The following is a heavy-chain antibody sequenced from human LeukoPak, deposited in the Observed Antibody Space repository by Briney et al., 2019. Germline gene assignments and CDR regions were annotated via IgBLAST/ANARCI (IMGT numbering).Heavy chain of an antibody. Sequence: SGGSLRLSCAAYELNCGGPAMHGPRQTSGRGLEWVARIKTKSNNYGTAYSASVRGRFTISREDGKNTAVLQMNSLKSEDTSIYYCSIYQSTTTSRDSSSSKSGSVDIWGRGTVVTVSS. CDR3: SIYQSTTTSRDSSSSKSGSVDI. CDR2: IKTKSNNYGT. V-gene: IGHV3-73*01. J-gene: IGHJ3*02. D-gene: IGHD3-3*01. CDR1: ELNCGGPA.